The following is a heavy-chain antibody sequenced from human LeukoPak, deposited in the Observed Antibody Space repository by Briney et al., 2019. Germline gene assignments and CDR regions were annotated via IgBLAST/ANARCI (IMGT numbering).Heavy chain of an antibody. CDR2: ISSSGSTI. V-gene: IGHV3-48*03. CDR3: ARGILLWFGELSSPHWFDP. J-gene: IGHJ5*02. Sequence: PGGSLRLSCAASGFTFSSYEMNWVRQAPGKGLEWASYISSSGSTIYYADSVKGRFTISRDNAKNSLYLQMNSLRAEDTAVYYCARGILLWFGELSSPHWFDPWGQGTLVTVSS. CDR1: GFTFSSYE. D-gene: IGHD3-10*01.